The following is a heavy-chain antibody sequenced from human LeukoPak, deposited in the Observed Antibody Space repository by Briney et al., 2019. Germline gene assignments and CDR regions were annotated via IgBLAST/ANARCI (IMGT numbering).Heavy chain of an antibody. J-gene: IGHJ4*02. Sequence: GSLRLSCAASGFAVSSHHMTWVRQAPGKGLEWVSFIYTDGNTYYADPVEGRFTISRDNSKNMLYLQMNSLRAEDTAVYYCGREFTISPSYFDYWGQGTLVTVSS. CDR3: GREFTISPSYFDY. CDR1: GFAVSSHH. CDR2: IYTDGNT. V-gene: IGHV3-53*01. D-gene: IGHD3-10*01.